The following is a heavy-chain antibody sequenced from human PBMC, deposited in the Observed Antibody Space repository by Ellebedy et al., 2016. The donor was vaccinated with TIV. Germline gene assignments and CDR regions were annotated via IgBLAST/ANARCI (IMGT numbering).Heavy chain of an antibody. CDR2: IKKDGSEK. CDR3: ARHRTISGVVIMGGMDV. V-gene: IGHV3-7*03. J-gene: IGHJ6*02. D-gene: IGHD3-3*01. Sequence: GESLKISCAASGFIFSNYWMSWVRQAPGKGLEWVANIKKDGSEKNYVDSVKGRFTISRDNSKNSLYVQMNSLRAEDTAVYYCARHRTISGVVIMGGMDVWGQGTTVTVSS. CDR1: GFIFSNYW.